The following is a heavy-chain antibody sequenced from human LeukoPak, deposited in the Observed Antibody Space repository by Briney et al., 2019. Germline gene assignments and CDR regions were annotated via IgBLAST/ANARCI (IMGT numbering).Heavy chain of an antibody. V-gene: IGHV3-33*04. D-gene: IGHD2-2*01. CDR2: IWSDGWNR. CDR3: ATDSIGPATDFDY. CDR1: GFTFSAYD. J-gene: IGHJ4*02. Sequence: GISLTLFCAASGFTFSAYDMHWVRQPPAKGLECVVVIWSDGWNRYYSDSVKSRFTISRDNSKNTLYRQMNSLRADDTAVYYCATDSIGPATDFDYWGQGTLVTVSS.